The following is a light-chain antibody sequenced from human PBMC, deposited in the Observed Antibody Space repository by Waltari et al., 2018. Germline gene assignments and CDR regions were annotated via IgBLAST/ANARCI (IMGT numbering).Light chain of an antibody. J-gene: IGKJ4*01. V-gene: IGKV3-20*01. CDR1: QSLGNTY. CDR2: DAS. CDR3: QKYGRTPRP. Sequence: IVLTPSPGTLSLSPGESASLSCRASQSLGNTYLAWYQQKPGQAPRLLIFDASRRATGIPDRFSGSGSGTDFTLTISRLEPEDFAVYFCQKYGRTPRPFGGGTKVEI.